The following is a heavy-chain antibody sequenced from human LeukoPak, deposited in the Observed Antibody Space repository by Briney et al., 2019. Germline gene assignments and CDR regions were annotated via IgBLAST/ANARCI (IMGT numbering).Heavy chain of an antibody. CDR2: IPYDGSKE. Sequence: PGGSLRLTCAASGITLSSYGMHWVRKAPGKGLEWMAFIPYDGSKEYYADSVKGRFIISRDNSKKTLYLQINSLRAEDTAVYYCAKAADDFDIWGQGTMVTVSS. CDR3: AKAADDFDI. CDR1: GITLSSYG. J-gene: IGHJ3*02. V-gene: IGHV3-30*02.